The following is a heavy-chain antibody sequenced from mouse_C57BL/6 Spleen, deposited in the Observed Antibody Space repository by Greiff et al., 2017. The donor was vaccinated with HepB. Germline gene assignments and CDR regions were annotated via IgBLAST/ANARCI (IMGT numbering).Heavy chain of an antibody. J-gene: IGHJ4*01. V-gene: IGHV1-55*01. Sequence: QVQLQQPGAELVKPGASVKMSCKASGYTFTSYWITWVKQRPGQGLEWIGDIYPGSGSTNYNEKFKSKATLTVDTSSSTAYMQLSSLTSEDSAVYYCARVHYYGSSYEDAMDYWGQGTSVTVSS. CDR1: GYTFTSYW. CDR2: IYPGSGST. CDR3: ARVHYYGSSYEDAMDY. D-gene: IGHD1-1*01.